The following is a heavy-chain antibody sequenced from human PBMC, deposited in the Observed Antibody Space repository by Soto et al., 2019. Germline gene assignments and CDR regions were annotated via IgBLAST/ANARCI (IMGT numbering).Heavy chain of an antibody. CDR1: GFTFSNAW. D-gene: IGHD2-15*01. CDR3: TTGWDIVVVVAAFDY. Sequence: XXSLRLSFAASGFTFSNAWMHWVLQAPGKGLEWVGRIKSKTDGGTTDYAAPVKGRFTISRDDSKNTLYLQMNSLKTQDTAVYYCTTGWDIVVVVAAFDYWGQGTLVTVSS. V-gene: IGHV3-15*07. CDR2: IKSKTDGGTT. J-gene: IGHJ4*02.